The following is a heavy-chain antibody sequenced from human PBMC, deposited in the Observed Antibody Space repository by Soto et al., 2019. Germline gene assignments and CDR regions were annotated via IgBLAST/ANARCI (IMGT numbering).Heavy chain of an antibody. CDR2: ISYDGSNK. J-gene: IGHJ4*02. CDR3: AGGDFWSGHY. CDR1: GFTFSSYA. Sequence: VQLVESGGGVVQPGRSLRLSCAASGFTFSSYAMHWVRQAPGKGLEWVAVISYDGSNKYYADSVKGRFTISRDNSKNTLYLQMNSLRAEDTAVYYCAGGDFWSGHYWGQGTLVTVSS. D-gene: IGHD3-3*01. V-gene: IGHV3-30-3*01.